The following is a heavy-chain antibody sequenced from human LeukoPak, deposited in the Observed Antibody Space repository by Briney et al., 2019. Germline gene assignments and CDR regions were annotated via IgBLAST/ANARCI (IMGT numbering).Heavy chain of an antibody. CDR3: AKCSAMTTEIYYFDY. D-gene: IGHD4-11*01. J-gene: IGHJ4*02. CDR2: ISGSGGST. Sequence: PGGSLRLSCAASGFTFSSYAMSWVRQAPGKGLEWVSAISGSGGSTYYADSVKGRFTISRDNSKNTLYLQMNSLRAEDTAVYYCAKCSAMTTEIYYFDYWGQGTLVTVSS. CDR1: GFTFSSYA. V-gene: IGHV3-23*01.